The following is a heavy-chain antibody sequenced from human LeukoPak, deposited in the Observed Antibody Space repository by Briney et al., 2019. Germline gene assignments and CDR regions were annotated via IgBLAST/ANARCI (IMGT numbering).Heavy chain of an antibody. J-gene: IGHJ5*02. CDR3: ARWAAAGERRENWFDP. CDR1: GGSISSYY. Sequence: SETLSLTCTVSGGSISSYYWSWIRQSPGKGLEWIGCIRNSGSTNYNPSLKSRVTMSVDTSKNQFSLKLSSVTAADTAVYYCARWAAAGERRENWFDPWGQGTLVTVSS. D-gene: IGHD6-13*01. V-gene: IGHV4-59*01. CDR2: IRNSGST.